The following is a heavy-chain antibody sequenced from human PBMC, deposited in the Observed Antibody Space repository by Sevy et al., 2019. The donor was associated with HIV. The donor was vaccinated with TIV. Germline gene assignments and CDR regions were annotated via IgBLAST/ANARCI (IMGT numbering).Heavy chain of an antibody. V-gene: IGHV3-23*01. Sequence: GESLKISCAASGFTFAKYSMSWVRQAPGKGLEWVSTFSFGCGRINYADSVKGRFTISRDDSKNTLFLQMNSLRAKDTATYFCAREGCTQPHDYWGQGTLVTVSS. D-gene: IGHD2-8*01. J-gene: IGHJ4*02. CDR3: AREGCTQPHDY. CDR2: FSFGCGRI. CDR1: GFTFAKYS.